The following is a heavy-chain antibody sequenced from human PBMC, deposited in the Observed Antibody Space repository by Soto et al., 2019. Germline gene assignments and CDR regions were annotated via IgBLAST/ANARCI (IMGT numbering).Heavy chain of an antibody. CDR1: GYTFNTYG. D-gene: IGHD3-3*01. CDR3: ARDPHEFWTSYWFDP. Sequence: ASVKVSCKTSGYTFNTYGINWVRQAPGQGLGLMGWISAYDGKSTYAEKFQGRVTLTTDTSTSTAYMELRSLRSDDTAIYYCARDPHEFWTSYWFDPWGQGTPVTVSS. CDR2: ISAYDGKS. J-gene: IGHJ5*02. V-gene: IGHV1-18*01.